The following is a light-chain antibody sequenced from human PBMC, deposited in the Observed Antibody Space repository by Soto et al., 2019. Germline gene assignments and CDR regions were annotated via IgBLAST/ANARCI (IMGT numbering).Light chain of an antibody. CDR3: QQYSQWPPFT. V-gene: IGKV3-15*01. Sequence: EMAMTQSPSTLSVSPGERATLSCRASQSVSSKLAWYQQKPGQAPSLLIYDTSTRATGIPARFSGTGSGTDFTLTISSLQPEDLGVYYCQQYSQWPPFTFGQGTRLEIK. CDR1: QSVSSK. J-gene: IGKJ5*01. CDR2: DTS.